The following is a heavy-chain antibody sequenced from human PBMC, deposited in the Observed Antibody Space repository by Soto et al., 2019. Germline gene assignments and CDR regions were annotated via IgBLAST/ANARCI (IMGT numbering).Heavy chain of an antibody. J-gene: IGHJ3*02. Sequence: ASVKVSCKASGYTFTSYDINWVRQATGQGLELMGWMNPNSGNTGYAQKFQVRVTMTRNTSISTAYMVLSSVSSEDTAMYYCARVNWNSHDAFDIWGQGTMVTVSS. D-gene: IGHD1-7*01. CDR2: MNPNSGNT. CDR1: GYTFTSYD. CDR3: ARVNWNSHDAFDI. V-gene: IGHV1-8*01.